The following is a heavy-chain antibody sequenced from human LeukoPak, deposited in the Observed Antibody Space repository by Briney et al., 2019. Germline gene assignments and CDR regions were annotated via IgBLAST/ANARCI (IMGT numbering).Heavy chain of an antibody. CDR2: IKEDGSEE. CDR1: GFSFSTYW. V-gene: IGHV3-7*01. CDR3: ARDWLAGNPYHAFDL. J-gene: IGHJ3*01. Sequence: GGSLRLSCAASGFSFSTYWMSWVRQAPGKGLERVANIKEDGSEEYYVDSVKGRFSISRDNAKNSMYLQMNSLRAEDTAVYYCARDWLAGNPYHAFDLWGKGTMVSVSS. D-gene: IGHD3-22*01.